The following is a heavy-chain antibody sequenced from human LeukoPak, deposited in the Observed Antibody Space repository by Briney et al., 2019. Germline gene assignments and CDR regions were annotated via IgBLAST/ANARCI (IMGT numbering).Heavy chain of an antibody. Sequence: GASVKVSCKASGYTFTSYGISWVRQAPGQGLEWMGWISAYNGNTNYAQKLQGRVTMTTDTSTSTAYMELRSLRSDDTAVYYCARQPSGYDFWSSYLDYWGQGTLVTVSS. D-gene: IGHD3-3*01. CDR2: ISAYNGNT. CDR1: GYTFTSYG. V-gene: IGHV1-18*01. CDR3: ARQPSGYDFWSSYLDY. J-gene: IGHJ4*02.